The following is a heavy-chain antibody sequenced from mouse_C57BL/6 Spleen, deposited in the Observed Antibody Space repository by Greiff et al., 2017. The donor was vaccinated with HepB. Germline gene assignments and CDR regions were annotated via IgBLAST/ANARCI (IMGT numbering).Heavy chain of an antibody. J-gene: IGHJ3*01. CDR3: TRSPPSSYYYGSSSPFAY. V-gene: IGHV1-15*01. Sequence: VQLQQSGAELVRPGASVTLSCKASGYTFTDYEMHWVKQTPVHGLEWIGAIDPETGGTAYNQKFKGKAILTADKSSSTAYMELRSLTSEDSAVYYCTRSPPSSYYYGSSSPFAYWGQGTLVTVSA. CDR2: IDPETGGT. D-gene: IGHD1-1*01. CDR1: GYTFTDYE.